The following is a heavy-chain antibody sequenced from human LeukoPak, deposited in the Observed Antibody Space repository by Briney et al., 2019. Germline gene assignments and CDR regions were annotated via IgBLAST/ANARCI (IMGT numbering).Heavy chain of an antibody. CDR2: MNPNSGNT. CDR1: GYTFTSYY. D-gene: IGHD1-1*01. CDR3: ARGLGNDGIFDY. J-gene: IGHJ4*02. Sequence: ASVKVSCKASGYTFTSYYMHWVRQAPGQGLEWMGWMNPNSGNTGYAQKFQGGVTMTRNTSISTAYMELSSLRSEDTAVYYCARGLGNDGIFDYWGQGTLVTVSS. V-gene: IGHV1-8*02.